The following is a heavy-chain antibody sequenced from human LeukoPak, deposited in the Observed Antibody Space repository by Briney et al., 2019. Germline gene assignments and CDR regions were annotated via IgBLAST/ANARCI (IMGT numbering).Heavy chain of an antibody. CDR2: IKQDGSEK. V-gene: IGHV3-7*01. Sequence: PGGSLRLSCAASGFTFSSYWMSWVRQAPGKGLEWVANIKQDGSEKHYVDSMKGRFTIFRDNAKNSLYLQMNSLRAEDTAAYYCARDRVAGTHDLWGQGTLVTVSS. J-gene: IGHJ4*02. D-gene: IGHD6-19*01. CDR3: ARDRVAGTHDL. CDR1: GFTFSSYW.